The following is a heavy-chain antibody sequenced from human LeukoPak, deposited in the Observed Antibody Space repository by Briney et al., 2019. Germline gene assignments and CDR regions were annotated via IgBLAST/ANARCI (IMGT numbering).Heavy chain of an antibody. D-gene: IGHD3-3*01. J-gene: IGHJ4*02. CDR1: GYSITSGYY. V-gene: IGHV4-38-2*02. CDR3: AGNEYYDSWSGYLGYFDY. CDR2: LYHSGNT. Sequence: PSETLSLTCTVSGYSITSGYYWGWIRPPPGKGLEWIGSLYHSGNTYYNPSLKSRVTMSVDTSKNQFSLRLSSVTAADTAVYYCAGNEYYDSWSGYLGYFDYWGQGTLVTVSS.